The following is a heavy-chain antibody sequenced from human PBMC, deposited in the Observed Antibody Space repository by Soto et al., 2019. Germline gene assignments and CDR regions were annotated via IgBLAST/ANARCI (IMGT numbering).Heavy chain of an antibody. V-gene: IGHV3-11*01. J-gene: IGHJ4*02. D-gene: IGHD3-22*01. CDR3: ARDYQPITMIVVVIDRPFDY. Sequence: LRLSCAASGFTFSDYYMSWIRQAPGKGLEWVSYISSSGSTIYYADSVKGRFTISRDNAKNSLYLQMNSLRAEDTAVYYCARDYQPITMIVVVIDRPFDYWGQGTLVTVSS. CDR2: ISSSGSTI. CDR1: GFTFSDYY.